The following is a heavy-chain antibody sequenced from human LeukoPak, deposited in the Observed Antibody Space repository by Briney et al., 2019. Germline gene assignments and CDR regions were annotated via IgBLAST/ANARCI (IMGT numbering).Heavy chain of an antibody. Sequence: SVKVSCKASGGTFSSYAISWVRQAPGQGLGWMGRIIPILGIANYAQKFQGRVTITADKSTSTAYMELSSLRSEDTAVYYCAREVGHDFWSGSYGMDVWGQGTTVTVSS. CDR3: AREVGHDFWSGSYGMDV. CDR1: GGTFSSYA. CDR2: IIPILGIA. J-gene: IGHJ6*02. V-gene: IGHV1-69*04. D-gene: IGHD3-3*01.